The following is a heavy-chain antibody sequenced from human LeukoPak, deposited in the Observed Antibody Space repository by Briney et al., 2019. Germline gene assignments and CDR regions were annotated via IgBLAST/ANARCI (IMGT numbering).Heavy chain of an antibody. Sequence: SETLSLTCTVSGGSISSHYWNWIRQPPGKGLEWIGYIHYNEGTKYNPSLKSRVTISVDTSKNQISLNLNSVTAADTAVYYCAREHYSYGFAYWGQGTLVTVSS. CDR1: GGSISSHY. D-gene: IGHD5-18*01. CDR3: AREHYSYGFAY. J-gene: IGHJ4*02. V-gene: IGHV4-59*11. CDR2: IHYNEGT.